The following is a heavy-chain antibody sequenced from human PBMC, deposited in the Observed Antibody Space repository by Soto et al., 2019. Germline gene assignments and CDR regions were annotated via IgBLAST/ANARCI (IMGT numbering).Heavy chain of an antibody. Sequence: EVQLSESGGGLAQPGGSLRLSCAASGFTLSGYAMDWVRQAPGKGLEYVSGISSNGVGTYYANSVKGRFTISRDKSKNTVYLQMGSLRPKDMAVYYCARRARPDFYYMDVWGKGTTVTVSS. CDR3: ARRARPDFYYMDV. J-gene: IGHJ6*03. CDR2: ISSNGVGT. D-gene: IGHD6-6*01. V-gene: IGHV3-64*01. CDR1: GFTLSGYA.